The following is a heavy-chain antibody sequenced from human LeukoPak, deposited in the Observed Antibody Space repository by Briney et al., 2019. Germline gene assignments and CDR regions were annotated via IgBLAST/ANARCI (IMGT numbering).Heavy chain of an antibody. J-gene: IGHJ4*02. CDR1: GFTFSSYS. D-gene: IGHD2-21*01. CDR2: ISSSSSTI. Sequence: GGSLRLSCAASGFTFSSYSMNWVRQAPGKGLEWVSYISSSSSTIYYADAVKGRFTISRDNAKNLQYLQMNSLTAEDTAVYYFARDRIASLDYWGQGTLVTVSS. CDR3: ARDRIASLDY. V-gene: IGHV3-48*04.